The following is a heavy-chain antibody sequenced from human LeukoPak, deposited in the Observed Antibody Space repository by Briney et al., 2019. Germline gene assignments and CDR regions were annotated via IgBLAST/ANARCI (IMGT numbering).Heavy chain of an antibody. CDR3: ARDHAGANFDY. Sequence: SETLSLTCAVSGGSISSSNWWSWVRQPPGKGLEWIGEIYHSGSTNYNPSLKSRVTISVDQSKNQFSLKLRSVTAADTAVYYCARDHAGANFDYWGQGTLVAVSS. CDR2: IYHSGST. J-gene: IGHJ4*02. D-gene: IGHD7-27*01. V-gene: IGHV4-4*02. CDR1: GGSISSSNW.